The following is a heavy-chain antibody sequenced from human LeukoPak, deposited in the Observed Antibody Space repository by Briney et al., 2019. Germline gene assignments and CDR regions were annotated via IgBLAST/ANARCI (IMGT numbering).Heavy chain of an antibody. CDR1: GGSISSYY. Sequence: SETLSLTCTVSGGSISSYYWSWIRQPPGKGLEWIGYIYYSGSTNYNPSLKSRVTISVDTSKNQFSLKLSSVTAADTAVYYCALEQGYCSSTGCLNWFDPWGQGTLVTVSS. D-gene: IGHD2-2*01. V-gene: IGHV4-59*01. J-gene: IGHJ5*02. CDR2: IYYSGST. CDR3: ALEQGYCSSTGCLNWFDP.